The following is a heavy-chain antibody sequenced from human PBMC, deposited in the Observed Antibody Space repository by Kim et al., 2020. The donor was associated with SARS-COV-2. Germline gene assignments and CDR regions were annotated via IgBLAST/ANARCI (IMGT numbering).Heavy chain of an antibody. CDR3: ARDGSALQVWIQLWKGGFDY. CDR1: GYTFTSYY. D-gene: IGHD5-18*01. Sequence: ASVKVSCKASGYTFTSYYMHWVRQAPGQGLEWMGIINPSGGSTSYAQKFQGRVTMTRDTSTSTVYMELSSLRSEDTAVYYCARDGSALQVWIQLWKGGFDYWGRGTLVTVSS. V-gene: IGHV1-46*01. J-gene: IGHJ4*02. CDR2: INPSGGST.